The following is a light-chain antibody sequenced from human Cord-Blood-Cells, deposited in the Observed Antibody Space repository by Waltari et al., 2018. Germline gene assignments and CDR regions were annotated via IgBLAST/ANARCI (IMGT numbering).Light chain of an antibody. CDR3: NSRDSSGNHYV. Sequence: SSELTQPPAVSVALVQPVRITCQGDSPRSYYASWYQQKPGQAPVLVIYGKNNRPSGIPDRFSGSSSGNTASLTITGAQAEDEADYYCNSRDSSGNHYVFGTGTKFTVL. J-gene: IGLJ1*01. CDR1: SPRSYY. CDR2: GKN. V-gene: IGLV3-19*01.